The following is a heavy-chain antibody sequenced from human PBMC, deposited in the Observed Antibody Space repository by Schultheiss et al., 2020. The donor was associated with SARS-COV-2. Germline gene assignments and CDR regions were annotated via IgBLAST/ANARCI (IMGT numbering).Heavy chain of an antibody. Sequence: AGSLRLSCAASGFTFSSYSMNWVRQAPGKGLEWVSSISSSSSYIYYADSVKGRFTISRDNSKNTLYLQMNSLRAEDTAVYYCARGGWLQFFGYWGQGTLVTVSS. CDR1: GFTFSSYS. V-gene: IGHV3-21*01. CDR3: ARGGWLQFFGY. J-gene: IGHJ4*02. D-gene: IGHD5-24*01. CDR2: ISSSSSYI.